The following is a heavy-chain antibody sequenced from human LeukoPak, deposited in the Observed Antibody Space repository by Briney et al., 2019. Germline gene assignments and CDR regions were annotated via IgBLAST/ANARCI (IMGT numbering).Heavy chain of an antibody. D-gene: IGHD3-3*01. CDR2: INHSGST. V-gene: IGHV4-34*01. CDR1: GGSFSGYY. Sequence: SETLSLTCAVYGGSFSGYYWSWIRQPPGKGLEWIGEINHSGSTNYNPSLKSRVTISVDTSKNQFSLKLSSVTAADTAVYYCARGRGYYDFWSGNHWFDPWGQGTLVTVSS. CDR3: ARGRGYYDFWSGNHWFDP. J-gene: IGHJ5*02.